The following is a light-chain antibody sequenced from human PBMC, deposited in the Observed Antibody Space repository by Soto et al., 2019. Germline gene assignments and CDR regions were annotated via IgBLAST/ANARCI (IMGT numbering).Light chain of an antibody. V-gene: IGLV2-11*01. CDR2: DVS. CDR3: CSFAGSYTFWV. J-gene: IGLJ3*02. Sequence: QSVLTQPRSVSGSPGQSVTISCTGTSSDVGDYNYVSWYQQYPGKAPKLVIYDVSKRPSGVPDRFSGAKSGNTASLTISGLQADDEADYYCCSFAGSYTFWVFGGGTKLTVL. CDR1: SSDVGDYNY.